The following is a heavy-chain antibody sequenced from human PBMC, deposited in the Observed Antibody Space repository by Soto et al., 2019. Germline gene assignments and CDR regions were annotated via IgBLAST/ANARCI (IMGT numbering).Heavy chain of an antibody. Sequence: XXTLSLPFTVSGGSIRSSSYYWGSIRQPPGKGLEWIGSIYYSGSTYYNPSLKSRVTISVDTSKNQFSLKLSSVTAADTAVYYCARTTVTTVDYWGQGTLVTVSS. J-gene: IGHJ4*02. CDR1: GGSIRSSSYY. CDR3: ARTTVTTVDY. CDR2: IYYSGST. V-gene: IGHV4-39*01. D-gene: IGHD4-17*01.